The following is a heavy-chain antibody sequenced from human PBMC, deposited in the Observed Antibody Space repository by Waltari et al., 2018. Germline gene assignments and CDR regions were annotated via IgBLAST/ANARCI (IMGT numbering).Heavy chain of an antibody. CDR2: INPNIGGP. V-gene: IGHV1-2*02. CDR1: GYTFTGYY. Sequence: QVQLVQSGAEVKKPGASVKVSCKASGYTFTGYYMHWVRQAPGQGLEWMEWINPNIGGPTYAQKFQVRVTMTRDTSISTAYMELSRLRSDDTAVYYCARAVGFLEWFVGHDYWGQGTLVTVSS. D-gene: IGHD3-3*01. J-gene: IGHJ4*02. CDR3: ARAVGFLEWFVGHDY.